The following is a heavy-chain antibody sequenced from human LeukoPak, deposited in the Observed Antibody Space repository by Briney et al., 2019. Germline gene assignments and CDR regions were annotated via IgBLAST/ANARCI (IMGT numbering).Heavy chain of an antibody. CDR3: AKEGGVGYDFWSGYYRSYYYYYMDV. CDR2: ISGSGGST. J-gene: IGHJ6*03. V-gene: IGHV3-23*01. Sequence: PGGSLRLSCAASGFTFSSYAMSWVRQAPGKGLEWVSAISGSGGSTYYADSVKGRFTISRDNSKNTLYLQMNSLRAEDTAVYYCAKEGGVGYDFWSGYYRSYYYYYMDVWGKGTTVTVSS. CDR1: GFTFSSYA. D-gene: IGHD3-3*01.